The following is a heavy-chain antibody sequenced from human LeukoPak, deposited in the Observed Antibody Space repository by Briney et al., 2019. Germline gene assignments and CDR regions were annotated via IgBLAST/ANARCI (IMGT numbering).Heavy chain of an antibody. D-gene: IGHD6-19*01. Sequence: PGGSLRLSCAASGFTSSSYEMNWVRQAPGKGLEWVSYISSSGSGGTIHYADSVKGRFTISRDNAKNSLYLQMNSLRAEDTAVYYCARDPIGVAGTHHDYWGQGTLVTVSS. CDR1: GFTSSSYE. V-gene: IGHV3-48*03. CDR2: ISSSGSGGTI. CDR3: ARDPIGVAGTHHDY. J-gene: IGHJ4*02.